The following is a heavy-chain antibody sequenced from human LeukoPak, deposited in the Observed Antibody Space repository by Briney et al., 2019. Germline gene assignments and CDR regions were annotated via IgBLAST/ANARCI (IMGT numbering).Heavy chain of an antibody. D-gene: IGHD2-8*01. Sequence: GGSLRLSCAASGFTFSSYAMSWVRQAPGKGLEWVSAISGSGGGTYYADSVKGRFTISRDNSKNTLYLQMNSLRAEDTAVYYCAKEDIVLMVYAGGADAFDIWGQGTMVTVSS. CDR1: GFTFSSYA. CDR3: AKEDIVLMVYAGGADAFDI. V-gene: IGHV3-23*01. CDR2: ISGSGGGT. J-gene: IGHJ3*02.